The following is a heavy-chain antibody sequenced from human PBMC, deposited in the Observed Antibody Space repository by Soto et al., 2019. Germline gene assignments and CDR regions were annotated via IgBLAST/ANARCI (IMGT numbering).Heavy chain of an antibody. CDR2: ISSSGTTI. CDR1: GFTFSDYY. CDR3: ERGRNLYYVGY. Sequence: GGSLSLSCAASGFTFSDYYKSWIRQAPGQGLEWVSYISSSGTTIYYADSVKGRFTMARDNAKNSLDTAANSLIAEYTGDYYCERGRNLYYVGYCGQGTLVTVYS. J-gene: IGHJ4*02. V-gene: IGHV3-11*01.